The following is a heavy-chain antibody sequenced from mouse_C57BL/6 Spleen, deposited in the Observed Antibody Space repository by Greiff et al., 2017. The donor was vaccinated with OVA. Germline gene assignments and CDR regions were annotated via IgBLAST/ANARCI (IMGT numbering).Heavy chain of an antibody. V-gene: IGHV5-6*01. CDR3: ARGWDHYFDY. CDR2: ISSGGSYT. J-gene: IGHJ2*01. Sequence: EVMLVESGGDLVKPGGSLKLSCAASGFTFSSYGMSWVRQTPDKRLEWVATISSGGSYTYYPDSVKGRFTISRDNAKNTLYLQRSSLKSEDTAMYYCARGWDHYFDYWGQGTTLTVSS. D-gene: IGHD4-1*01. CDR1: GFTFSSYG.